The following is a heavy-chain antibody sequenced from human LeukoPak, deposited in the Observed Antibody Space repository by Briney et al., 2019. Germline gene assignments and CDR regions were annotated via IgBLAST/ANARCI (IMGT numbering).Heavy chain of an antibody. CDR1: GFTFSSYA. V-gene: IGHV3-30-3*01. CDR3: AREGRGDGYNPDFDY. Sequence: PGRSLRLSCAASGFTFSSYAMHWVRQAPGKGLEWVAVISYDGSNKYYADSVKGRFTISRDNSKNTLYLQMNSLRAEDTAVYYCAREGRGDGYNPDFDYWGQGTLVTVSS. J-gene: IGHJ4*02. CDR2: ISYDGSNK. D-gene: IGHD5-12*01.